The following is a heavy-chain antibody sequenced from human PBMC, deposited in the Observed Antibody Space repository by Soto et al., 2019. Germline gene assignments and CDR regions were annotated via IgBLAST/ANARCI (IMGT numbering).Heavy chain of an antibody. J-gene: IGHJ6*02. V-gene: IGHV3-11*01. CDR1: GFTFSDYY. CDR2: ISSSGSTI. D-gene: IGHD2-21*01. CDR3: ARLSGDHSAFFSYGMDA. Sequence: GGSLRLSCAASGFTFSDYYMSWIRQAPGKGLEWVSYISSSGSTIYYADPVKGRFTISRDNAKNSLYLQMNSLRAEDTAVYYCARLSGDHSAFFSYGMDAWGQGTTVTVSS.